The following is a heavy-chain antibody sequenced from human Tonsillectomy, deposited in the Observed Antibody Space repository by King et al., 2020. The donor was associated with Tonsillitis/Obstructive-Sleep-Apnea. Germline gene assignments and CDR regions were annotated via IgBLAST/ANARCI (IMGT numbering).Heavy chain of an antibody. CDR1: GFTFSSYE. D-gene: IGHD2-2*01. CDR2: ISSSGSTI. Sequence: VQLVESGGGLVQPGGSLRLSCAASGFTFSSYEMNWVRQAPGKGLEWVSYISSSGSTIYYADSVKGRFTISRDNAKNSLYLQMNSLRADDTAVYYCAREGCSSTGCYVYWGQGPLVTVSS. J-gene: IGHJ4*02. V-gene: IGHV3-48*03. CDR3: AREGCSSTGCYVY.